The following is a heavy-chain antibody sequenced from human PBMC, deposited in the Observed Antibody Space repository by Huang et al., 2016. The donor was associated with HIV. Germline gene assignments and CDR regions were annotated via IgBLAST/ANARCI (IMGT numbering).Heavy chain of an antibody. J-gene: IGHJ4*02. D-gene: IGHD3-10*01. V-gene: IGHV4-39*01. CDR2: IFYDGNT. Sequence: QLQLPESGPGLVKPSETLSLTCTVYDGFIRSRSYYWGWIRKPPGKGLEWIATIFYDGNTYYIPSLETRVTISFDTSKNQFSLNLSAVTAADTAVYYCAAMVRGVISYFDYWGQGTLVTVSS. CDR1: DGFIRSRSYY. CDR3: AAMVRGVISYFDY.